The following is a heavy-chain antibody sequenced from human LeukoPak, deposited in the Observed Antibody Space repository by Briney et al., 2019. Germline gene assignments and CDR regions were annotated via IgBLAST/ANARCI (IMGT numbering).Heavy chain of an antibody. CDR3: ARSLLSAGSGSYGFDP. V-gene: IGHV4-30-4*01. D-gene: IGHD3-10*01. J-gene: IGHJ5*02. Sequence: SETLSLICSVSGGSISSGDYYWGWLRQPPGKGLEWVGHIYYSGSSHHLPSLKSRLTISVHTSKHQLSLKLSSVPATDTAVYYCARSLLSAGSGSYGFDPWGQGTLVTVSS. CDR2: IYYSGSS. CDR1: GGSISSGDYY.